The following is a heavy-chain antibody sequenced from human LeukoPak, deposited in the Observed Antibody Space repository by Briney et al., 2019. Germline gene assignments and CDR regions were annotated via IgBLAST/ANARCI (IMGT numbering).Heavy chain of an antibody. V-gene: IGHV4-4*02. CDR1: GGSISSSNW. CDR3: ARGSIAVATNWFDP. J-gene: IGHJ5*02. D-gene: IGHD6-19*01. CDR2: IFDRGST. Sequence: SETLSLTCAVSGGSISSSNWWSWVRQPPGKGLEWIGEIFDRGSTNYNPSLKSRVTISVDKSKNQFSLKLSSVTAADTAVYYCARGSIAVATNWFDPWGQGTLVTVSS.